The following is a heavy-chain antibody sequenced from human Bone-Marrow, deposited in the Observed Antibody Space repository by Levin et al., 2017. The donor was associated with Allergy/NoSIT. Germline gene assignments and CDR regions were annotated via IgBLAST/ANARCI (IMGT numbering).Heavy chain of an antibody. CDR1: GFTFSSYE. CDR3: ARDYDRSGYHNWYFDL. D-gene: IGHD3-22*01. Sequence: GESLKISCAASGFTFSSYEMNWVRQAPGKGLEWVSYISTSGSTIYYADSVKGRFTISRDNAENSLYLQMNSLRAEDTAVYYCARDYDRSGYHNWYFDLWGRGTLVTVSS. CDR2: ISTSGSTI. V-gene: IGHV3-48*03. J-gene: IGHJ2*01.